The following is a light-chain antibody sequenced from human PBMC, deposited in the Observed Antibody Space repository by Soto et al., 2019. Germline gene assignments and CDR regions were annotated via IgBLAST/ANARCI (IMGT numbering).Light chain of an antibody. CDR3: LQFDNSPLSP. CDR2: GAS. V-gene: IGKV3-20*01. J-gene: IGKJ2*01. CDR1: QSVSSSS. Sequence: EIVLTQSPGTLSLSPGERATLSCRASQSVSSSSITWYQQKPGQAPRLLIYGASTRATGIPDRFSGSGSGTDFSLTISRLEPEDFAVYYCLQFDNSPLSPFGQGTKVDIK.